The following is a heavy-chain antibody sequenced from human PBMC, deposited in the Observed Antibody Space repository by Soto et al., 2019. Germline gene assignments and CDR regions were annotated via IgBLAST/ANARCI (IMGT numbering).Heavy chain of an antibody. V-gene: IGHV3-23*01. D-gene: IGHD1-7*01. J-gene: IGHJ6*03. CDR3: ARGPGTTAGYYYYMDV. CDR1: GFTFSRYT. CDR2: ISNSGGST. Sequence: GGSLRLSCVASGFTFSRYTMSWVRQAPGKGLEWVSAISNSGGSTYYADSVKGRFTISRDNSKNTLYLQMNSLRAEDTAVYYCARGPGTTAGYYYYMDVWGKGTTVTVSS.